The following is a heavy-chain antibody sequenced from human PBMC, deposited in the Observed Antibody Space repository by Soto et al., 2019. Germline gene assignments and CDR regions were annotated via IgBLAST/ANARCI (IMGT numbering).Heavy chain of an antibody. CDR2: IYYSGTT. CDR3: ARLRGAFLISTNNRFDP. V-gene: IGHV4-39*01. Sequence: QVQLQESGPGLVKPSETLSLTCTVSGDSIDTSRYYWGWIRQPPGKVLEWLGSIYYSGTTYYNPSLKRRVTISADPSKHQFYLKLSSVTAADTAFYYCARLRGAFLISTNNRFDPWGQGNLVTVSS. D-gene: IGHD2-2*01. J-gene: IGHJ5*02. CDR1: GDSIDTSRYY.